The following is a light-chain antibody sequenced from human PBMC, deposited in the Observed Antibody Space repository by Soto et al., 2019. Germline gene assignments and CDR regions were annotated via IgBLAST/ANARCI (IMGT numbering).Light chain of an antibody. CDR2: GAS. CDR3: QQYDNWPGT. V-gene: IGKV3D-15*01. CDR1: QSVSNN. Sequence: EIIMTQSPATLSVSPGERATFSCRASQSVSNNLAWYQQKPGQAPRLLIYGASTRATGIPARLSGSGSETEFTLTISSLQSEDFAVYYCQQYDNWPGTFGQGTKVEIK. J-gene: IGKJ1*01.